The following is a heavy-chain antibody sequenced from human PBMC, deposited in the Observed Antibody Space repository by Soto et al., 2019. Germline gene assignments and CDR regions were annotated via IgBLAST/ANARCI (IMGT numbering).Heavy chain of an antibody. Sequence: GGSLRLSCAASGFTFSSYAMHWVRQAPGKGLEYVSAISSNGGSTYYANSVKGRFTISRDNSKNTPYLQMGSLRAEDMAVSYCARVASYGGYYFDYWGQGTLVTVSS. J-gene: IGHJ4*02. D-gene: IGHD5-18*01. CDR1: GFTFSSYA. V-gene: IGHV3-64*01. CDR2: ISSNGGST. CDR3: ARVASYGGYYFDY.